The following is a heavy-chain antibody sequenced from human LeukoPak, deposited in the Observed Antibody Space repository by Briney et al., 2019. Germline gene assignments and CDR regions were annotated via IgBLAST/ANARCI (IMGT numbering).Heavy chain of an antibody. D-gene: IGHD3-22*01. Sequence: GGSLRLSCAASGFTFSSYSMNWVRQAPGKGLEWGSSISSSSSYIYYADSVKGRFTISRDNAKNSLYLQMNSLRAEDTAVYYCARDSDYYYDSSHDAFDIWGQGTMVTVSS. CDR1: GFTFSSYS. V-gene: IGHV3-21*01. CDR2: ISSSSSYI. CDR3: ARDSDYYYDSSHDAFDI. J-gene: IGHJ3*02.